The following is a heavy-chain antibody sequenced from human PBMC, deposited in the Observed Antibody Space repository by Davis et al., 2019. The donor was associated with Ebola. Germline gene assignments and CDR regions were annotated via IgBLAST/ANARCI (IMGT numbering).Heavy chain of an antibody. Sequence: KVSCKDSENSFSTYWIAWVRQMPGKGLEWMGLIYTGDSDTRISPSFRGRVTISADKSIKTAFLQWSSLRASDTAMYYCASLRRTITGMDDAFDIWGQGTMVTASS. CDR3: ASLRRTITGMDDAFDI. CDR2: IYTGDSDT. V-gene: IGHV5-51*01. J-gene: IGHJ3*02. D-gene: IGHD2-8*02. CDR1: ENSFSTYW.